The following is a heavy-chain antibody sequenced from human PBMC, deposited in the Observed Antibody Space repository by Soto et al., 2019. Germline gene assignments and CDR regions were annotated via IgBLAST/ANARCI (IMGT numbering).Heavy chain of an antibody. D-gene: IGHD2-2*01. CDR3: ARDVYCTSTTCSPLGY. Sequence: QVQLVESGGGVVQPGRSLRLSCAASGFTFSSYGMHWVRQAPGKGLEWVAVIWYDGSYTYYADSVKGRFTISRDNSKNTLYLQMNRLRAEDTAVYYCARDVYCTSTTCSPLGYWGQGTLVTVSS. CDR1: GFTFSSYG. CDR2: IWYDGSYT. V-gene: IGHV3-33*01. J-gene: IGHJ4*01.